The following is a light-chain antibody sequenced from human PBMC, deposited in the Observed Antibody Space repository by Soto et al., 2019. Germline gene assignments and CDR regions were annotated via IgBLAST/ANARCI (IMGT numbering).Light chain of an antibody. V-gene: IGLV2-8*01. CDR1: SSDVGGYNY. J-gene: IGLJ2*01. CDR2: EVS. Sequence: QSALTQPPSASGSPGQSVTNSCTGTSSDVGGYNYVSWYQQYPGKAPKLMIYEVSKRPSGVPDRFSGSKSGNTASLTVSGLQAEDEADYYCSSYAGINSVFGGGTKLTVL. CDR3: SSYAGINSV.